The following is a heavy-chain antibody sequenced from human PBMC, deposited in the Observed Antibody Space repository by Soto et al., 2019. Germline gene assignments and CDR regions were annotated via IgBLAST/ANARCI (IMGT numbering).Heavy chain of an antibody. Sequence: GESLKISCKGFGYSFTTYWIGWVRQMPGKGLEWMAIIYPGDSDTTYSPSFQGQVTISADKSINTAYLQWSSLKASDTAMYYCATNTLSTYYYVDFWGKGTTVTVYS. D-gene: IGHD2-2*01. V-gene: IGHV5-51*01. CDR2: IYPGDSDT. CDR3: ATNTLSTYYYVDF. J-gene: IGHJ6*03. CDR1: GYSFTTYW.